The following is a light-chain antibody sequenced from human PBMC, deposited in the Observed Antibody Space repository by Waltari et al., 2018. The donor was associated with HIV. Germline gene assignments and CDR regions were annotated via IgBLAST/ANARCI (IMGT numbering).Light chain of an antibody. CDR3: QVWDSSSDLVV. Sequence: SYVLTQPPSVSVAPGQTARNTCGGQKSGNKSGHWYRQKPGQAPVLVVIGESDRPSGIPEPFSGSNAGNTATLTISRVEAGDEADYFCQVWDSSSDLVVFGGGTKLTVL. CDR2: GES. J-gene: IGLJ2*01. V-gene: IGLV3-21*02. CDR1: KSGNKS.